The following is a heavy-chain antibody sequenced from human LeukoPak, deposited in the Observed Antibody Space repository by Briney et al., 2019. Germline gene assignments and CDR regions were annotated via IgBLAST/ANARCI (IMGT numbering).Heavy chain of an antibody. J-gene: IGHJ6*02. CDR1: GGSISSYY. Sequence: SETLSLTCTVSGGSISSYYWSWIRQPLGKGLEWIGYIYYSGSTNYNPSLKSRVTISVDTSKNQFSLKLSSVTAADTAVYYCARNYGFPLYYYGMDVWGQGTTVTVSS. CDR2: IYYSGST. V-gene: IGHV4-59*01. CDR3: ARNYGFPLYYYGMDV. D-gene: IGHD4-17*01.